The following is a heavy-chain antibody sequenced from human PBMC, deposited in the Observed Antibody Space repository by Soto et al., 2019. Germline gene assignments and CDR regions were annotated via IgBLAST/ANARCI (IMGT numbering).Heavy chain of an antibody. CDR2: INHSGST. J-gene: IGHJ3*02. V-gene: IGHV4-34*01. D-gene: IGHD2-15*01. CDR1: GGSFSGYD. CDR3: ARGRGRYCSGGSCRAGAFDI. Sequence: SETLSLTCAVYGGSFSGYDWSWIRQPPGKGLEWIGEINHSGSTNYNPSLKSRVTISVDTSKNQFSLKLSSVTAADTAVYYCARGRGRYCSGGSCRAGAFDIWGQGTMVTVSS.